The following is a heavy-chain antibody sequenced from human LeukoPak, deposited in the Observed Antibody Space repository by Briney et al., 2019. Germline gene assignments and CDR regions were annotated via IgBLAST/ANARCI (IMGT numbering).Heavy chain of an antibody. J-gene: IGHJ4*02. CDR2: INPKSGGT. CDR3: ARGWDGYETYFDN. CDR1: GYTFTSYG. Sequence: ASVKVSCKASGYTFTSYGISWVRQAPGQGLEWMGWINPKSGGTKNEQKFQGRVTLTRGTSISTAYMELTRLTSDDTAVYFCARGWDGYETYFDNWAQGTLVTVSS. D-gene: IGHD5-12*01. V-gene: IGHV1-2*02.